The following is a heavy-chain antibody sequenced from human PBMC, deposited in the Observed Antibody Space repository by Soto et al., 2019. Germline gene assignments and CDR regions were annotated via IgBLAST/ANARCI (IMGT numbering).Heavy chain of an antibody. CDR2: INAGNGNT. CDR1: GGTFSSYA. V-gene: IGHV1-3*01. J-gene: IGHJ4*02. Sequence: GASVKVSCKASGGTFSSYAISWVRQAPGQRLEWMGWINAGNGNTKYSQKFQGRVTITRDTSASTAYMELSSLRSEDTAVYYCASQFTSVSYFDYWGQGTLVTVSS. CDR3: ASQFTSVSYFDY. D-gene: IGHD2-8*01.